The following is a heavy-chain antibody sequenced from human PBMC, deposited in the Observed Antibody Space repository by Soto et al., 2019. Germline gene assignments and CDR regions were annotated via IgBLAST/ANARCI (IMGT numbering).Heavy chain of an antibody. V-gene: IGHV4-30-4*01. J-gene: IGHJ6*02. CDR2: IYYSGST. D-gene: IGHD2-21*02. Sequence: SETLSLTCTVSGGSISSGDYYWSWIRQPPGKGLEWIGYIYYSGSTYYNPSLKSRVTVSVDTSKNQFSLKLSSVTAADTAVYYCARVDCGGDCYSLYYYGMDVWGQGTTVTVSS. CDR1: GGSISSGDYY. CDR3: ARVDCGGDCYSLYYYGMDV.